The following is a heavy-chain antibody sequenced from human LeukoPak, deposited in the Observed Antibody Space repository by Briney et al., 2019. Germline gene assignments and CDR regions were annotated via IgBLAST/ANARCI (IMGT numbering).Heavy chain of an antibody. D-gene: IGHD3-22*01. V-gene: IGHV3-66*01. CDR2: IYSGGSA. CDR3: ERAPLSYNSSGNSFDI. J-gene: IGHJ3*02. CDR1: GFTVISNY. Sequence: GGSLRLSCAASGFTVISNYMSWVVQAPGKGVVWVSVIYSGGSAYYADSVKGRFTVSRDNSKNTLYLQMNSLREEDTGVYYCERAPLSYNSSGNSFDIGRQGPRVSVSS.